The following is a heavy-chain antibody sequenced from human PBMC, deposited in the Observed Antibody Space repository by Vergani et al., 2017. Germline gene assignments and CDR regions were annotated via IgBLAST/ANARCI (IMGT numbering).Heavy chain of an antibody. CDR2: IYSGGST. CDR3: ARGGSPYYYDSSGYSPPSYGMDV. V-gene: IGHV3-53*01. CDR1: GFTVSSNY. J-gene: IGHJ6*02. Sequence: EVQLVEPGGGLIQPGGSLRLSCAASGFTVSSNYMSWVRQAPGKGLEWVSVIYSGGSTYYADSVKGRFTISRDNSKNTLYLQMNSLRAEDTAVYYCARGGSPYYYDSSGYSPPSYGMDVWGQGTTVTVSS. D-gene: IGHD3-22*01.